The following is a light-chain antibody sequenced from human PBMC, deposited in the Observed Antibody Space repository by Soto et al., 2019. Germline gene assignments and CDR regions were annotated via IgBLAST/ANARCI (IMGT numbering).Light chain of an antibody. J-gene: IGKJ3*01. CDR1: QSVSSSY. CDR3: QQYGSSLFT. V-gene: IGKV3-20*01. Sequence: EIVLTQSPGTLSLSPGERATLSCRAIQSVSSSYLAWYQQKPGQAPRLLIYAASSRATGIPDRFSGSGSGTDFTLTISRLEPEAFAVYYGQQYGSSLFTFGPGTKVDIK. CDR2: AAS.